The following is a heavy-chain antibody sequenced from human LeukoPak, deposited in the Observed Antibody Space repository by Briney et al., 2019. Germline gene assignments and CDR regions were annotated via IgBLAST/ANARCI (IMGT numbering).Heavy chain of an antibody. V-gene: IGHV3-11*01. CDR1: GFTFSDYF. J-gene: IGHJ6*02. Sequence: GGSLRLSCVASGFTFSDYFMTWLRQPPGKPLECVSYISTIDGIIYYADSVKDRFTISRDNAKRSLFLQMNNLRAEDTAVYYCAKASWGMDVWGQGSSVIVS. CDR3: AKASWGMDV. CDR2: ISTIDGII.